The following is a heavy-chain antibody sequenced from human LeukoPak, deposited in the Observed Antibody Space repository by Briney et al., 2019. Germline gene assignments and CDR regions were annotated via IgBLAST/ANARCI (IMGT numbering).Heavy chain of an antibody. CDR1: GGSISSSSYY. CDR2: IYYSGST. Sequence: SSETLSLTCTVSGGSISSSSYYWGWIRQPPGKGLEWIGYIYYSGSTNYNPSLKSRVTISVDTSKNQFSLKLSSVTAADTAVYYCARKGYSSSHRGPLYYYYYMDVWGKGTTVTVSS. CDR3: ARKGYSSSHRGPLYYYYYMDV. D-gene: IGHD6-13*01. J-gene: IGHJ6*03. V-gene: IGHV4-61*05.